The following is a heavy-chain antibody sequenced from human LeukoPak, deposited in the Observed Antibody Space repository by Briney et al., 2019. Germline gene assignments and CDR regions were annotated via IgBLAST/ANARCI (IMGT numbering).Heavy chain of an antibody. CDR1: GFTVTGYS. Sequence: GGSLRLSCVVSGFTVTGYSMHWVRQAPGTGLEWVAVMSYDGTNKYYADSVKGRFTISRDNSKNTLYLQMNSLRVEDTAVYYCAKGPKVGAPNKDYFDYWGQGTLVTVSS. V-gene: IGHV3-30-3*01. J-gene: IGHJ4*02. D-gene: IGHD1-26*01. CDR2: MSYDGTNK. CDR3: AKGPKVGAPNKDYFDY.